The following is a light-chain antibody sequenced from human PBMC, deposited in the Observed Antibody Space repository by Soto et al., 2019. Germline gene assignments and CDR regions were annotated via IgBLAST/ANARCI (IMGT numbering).Light chain of an antibody. J-gene: IGLJ1*01. CDR2: SYN. Sequence: QSVLTQPPSASGTPGQRVTISCSGRSSNIGSNTVNWYQQLPGTAPKLLIYSYNQRPSGVPDRFSDSKSGTSASLAISGLQSDDEADYYCAAWYDRLNAYVFATGTKVTLL. V-gene: IGLV1-44*01. CDR3: AAWYDRLNAYV. CDR1: SSNIGSNT.